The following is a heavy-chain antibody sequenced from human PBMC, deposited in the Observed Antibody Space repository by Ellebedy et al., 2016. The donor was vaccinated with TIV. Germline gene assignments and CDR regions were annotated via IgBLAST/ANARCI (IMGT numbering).Heavy chain of an antibody. D-gene: IGHD5-18*01. CDR2: IYYSGST. Sequence: MPSEILSLTCTVSGGSNSRWYWSWIRQPPGKGLEWIGYIYYSGSTKYNPSLKSRVTILVDTSKNQFSLKLSSVTAADTAVYYCAGTRGYGYVYWGLGTLVTVSS. CDR3: AGTRGYGYVY. J-gene: IGHJ4*02. V-gene: IGHV4-59*08. CDR1: GGSNSRWY.